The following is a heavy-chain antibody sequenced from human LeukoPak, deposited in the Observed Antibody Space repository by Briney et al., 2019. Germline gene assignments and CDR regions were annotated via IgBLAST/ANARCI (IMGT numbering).Heavy chain of an antibody. V-gene: IGHV3-7*01. Sequence: GRSLRLSCAASGFSFSSYWMSWVRQAPGKGLEWVANIKEDESEKNYVDSVKGRISISRDNAKNSLYLQMNSLRAEDTAVYYCARDLGYSSFDYWGQGTLVTVSS. J-gene: IGHJ4*02. CDR1: GFSFSSYW. D-gene: IGHD6-13*01. CDR3: ARDLGYSSFDY. CDR2: IKEDESEK.